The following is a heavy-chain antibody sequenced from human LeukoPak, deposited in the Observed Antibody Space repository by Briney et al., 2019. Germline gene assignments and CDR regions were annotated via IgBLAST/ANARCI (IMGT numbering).Heavy chain of an antibody. V-gene: IGHV3-48*01. CDR2: ISSNSSTI. Sequence: GGSLRLSCAASGFTFSSYSMNWVRQAPGKGLEWVSYISSNSSTIYYADSVKGRFTISRDNAKNSLYLQLNSLRAEDTAVYYCAREGYGMDVWGQGTTVTVSS. CDR1: GFTFSSYS. J-gene: IGHJ6*02. CDR3: AREGYGMDV.